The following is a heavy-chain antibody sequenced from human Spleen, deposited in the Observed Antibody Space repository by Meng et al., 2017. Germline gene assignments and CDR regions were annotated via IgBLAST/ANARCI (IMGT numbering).Heavy chain of an antibody. D-gene: IGHD1-26*01. CDR1: GFTFSNYA. CDR2: INSDGSST. J-gene: IGHJ4*02. V-gene: IGHV3-74*01. CDR3: ARVRGYSGSYDFDY. Sequence: GESLKISCAASGFTFSNYAMSWVRQAPGKGLVWVSRINSDGSSTSYADSVKGRFTISRDNAKNTLYLQMNSLRAEDTAVYYCARVRGYSGSYDFDYWGQGTLVTVSS.